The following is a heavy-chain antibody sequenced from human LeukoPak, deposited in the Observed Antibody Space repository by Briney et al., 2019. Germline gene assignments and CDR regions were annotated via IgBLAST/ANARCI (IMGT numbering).Heavy chain of an antibody. V-gene: IGHV5-51*01. CDR2: IYPGDSDT. J-gene: IGHJ5*02. CDR3: ARGSVLMVYATNWFDP. D-gene: IGHD2-8*01. CDR1: GYSFTSYW. Sequence: RGESLKISCKGSGYSFTSYWIGWVRPMPGKGLEWMGIIYPGDSDTRYSPSFQGHVTISADKSISTAYLQWSSLKASDTAMYYCARGSVLMVYATNWFDPWGQGTLVTVSS.